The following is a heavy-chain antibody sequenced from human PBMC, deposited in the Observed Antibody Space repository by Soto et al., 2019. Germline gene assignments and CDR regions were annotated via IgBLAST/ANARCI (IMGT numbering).Heavy chain of an antibody. D-gene: IGHD4-17*01. J-gene: IGHJ6*02. CDR2: ISSSSSTI. Sequence: PGGSLRLSFAASGFTFSSYIMNWVRQAPGKGLEWVSYISSSSSTIYYADSVKGRFTISRDNAKNSLYLQMNSLRDEDTAVYYCARDDSVCYGDFCSYYYGMDVWGQGTTVTVSS. CDR1: GFTFSSYI. CDR3: ARDDSVCYGDFCSYYYGMDV. V-gene: IGHV3-48*02.